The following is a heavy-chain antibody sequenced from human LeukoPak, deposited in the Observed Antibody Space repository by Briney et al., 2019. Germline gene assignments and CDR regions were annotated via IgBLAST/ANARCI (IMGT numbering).Heavy chain of an antibody. V-gene: IGHV3-74*01. CDR2: INSDGSSI. CDR1: GFTFSSYW. J-gene: IGHJ4*02. D-gene: IGHD3-10*01. Sequence: PGGSLRLSCAASGFTFSSYWMHWVRQAPGKGLVWVSRINSDGSSIRVADSVKGRFTISRDNAKNTLYLQMTSLRAEDTAVYYCVRGAGSGSYYDLDKWGQGTLVTVSS. CDR3: VRGAGSGSYYDLDK.